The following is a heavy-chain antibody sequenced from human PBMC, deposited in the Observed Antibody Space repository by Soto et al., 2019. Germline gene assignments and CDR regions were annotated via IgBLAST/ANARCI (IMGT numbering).Heavy chain of an antibody. Sequence: ASVKVSCKASGGTFSSYAISWVRQAPGQGLEWMGGIIPIFGTANYAQKFQGRVTITADESTSTAYMELSSLRSEDTAVYYCARMVYYYDSSGYYYWGQGTLVTVSS. V-gene: IGHV1-69*13. J-gene: IGHJ4*02. CDR2: IIPIFGTA. CDR1: GGTFSSYA. CDR3: ARMVYYYDSSGYYY. D-gene: IGHD3-22*01.